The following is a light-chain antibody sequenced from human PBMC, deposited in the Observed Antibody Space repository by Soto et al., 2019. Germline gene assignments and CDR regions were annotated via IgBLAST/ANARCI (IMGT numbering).Light chain of an antibody. CDR2: VAS. CDR3: QHRSNWPT. V-gene: IGKV3-11*01. CDR1: QTIRSN. Sequence: EIVLTQSPSTLSLSPGDRATLSCRASQTIRSNLAWYQQTPDQAPRLLLYVASNRAAGIPARFSGSGSGTDFTLTISCLEPEAFAIYYWQHRSNWPTFGQGTRLEIK. J-gene: IGKJ5*01.